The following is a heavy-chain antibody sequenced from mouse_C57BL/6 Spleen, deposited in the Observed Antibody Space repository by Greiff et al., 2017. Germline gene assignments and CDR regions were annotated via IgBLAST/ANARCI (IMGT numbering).Heavy chain of an antibody. Sequence: QVQLQQSGPELVKPGASVKISCKASGYAFSSSWMNWVKQRPGKGLEWIGRIYPGDGDTNYNGKFKGKATLTADKSSSTAYMQLSSLTSEDSAVYFCARGYYGRGGFYFDYWGQGTTLTVSS. J-gene: IGHJ2*01. D-gene: IGHD1-1*01. V-gene: IGHV1-82*01. CDR2: IYPGDGDT. CDR3: ARGYYGRGGFYFDY. CDR1: GYAFSSSW.